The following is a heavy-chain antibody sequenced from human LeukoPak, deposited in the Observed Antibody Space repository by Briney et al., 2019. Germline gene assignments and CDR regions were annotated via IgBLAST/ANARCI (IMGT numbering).Heavy chain of an antibody. CDR3: ARHMGGDSGDYYFDY. CDR2: INHDGTDK. V-gene: IGHV3-7*05. D-gene: IGHD3-16*01. CDR1: GFTSTSYW. Sequence: GGSLRLSCAASGFTSTSYWMTWVRQAPGKGLHWVANINHDGTDKNYADSVKGRFTISRDNAKRSVFLQMNSLRAEDTGLYYCARHMGGDSGDYYFDYWGQGTLVTVSS. J-gene: IGHJ4*02.